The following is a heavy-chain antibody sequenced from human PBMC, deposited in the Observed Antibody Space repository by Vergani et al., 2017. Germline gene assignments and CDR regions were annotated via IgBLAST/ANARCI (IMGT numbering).Heavy chain of an antibody. CDR2: ISSSSSYI. J-gene: IGHJ6*02. CDR1: GFTFSSYS. D-gene: IGHD6-13*01. CDR3: ARDRGWSSWYYYGMDV. V-gene: IGHV3-21*01. Sequence: EVQLVESGGGLVKPGGSLRLSCAASGFTFSSYSMNWVRQAPGKGLEWVSSISSSSSYIYYADSVTGRVTISRDNAKNSLYLQMNSLRAQDTAVYYCARDRGWSSWYYYGMDVWGQGTTVTVSS.